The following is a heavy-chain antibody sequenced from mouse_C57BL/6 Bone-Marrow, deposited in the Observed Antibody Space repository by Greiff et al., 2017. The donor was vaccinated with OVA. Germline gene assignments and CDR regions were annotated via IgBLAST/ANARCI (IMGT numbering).Heavy chain of an antibody. J-gene: IGHJ1*03. Sequence: EVHLVESEGGLVQPGSSMKLSCTASGFTFSDYYMAWVRQVPEKGLEWVANINYDGSSTYYLDSLKSRFIISRDNAKNILYLQMSSLKSEDTATYYCARFDGYYSYWYFDVWGTGTTVTVSS. CDR3: ARFDGYYSYWYFDV. D-gene: IGHD2-3*01. CDR1: GFTFSDYY. CDR2: INYDGSST. V-gene: IGHV5-16*01.